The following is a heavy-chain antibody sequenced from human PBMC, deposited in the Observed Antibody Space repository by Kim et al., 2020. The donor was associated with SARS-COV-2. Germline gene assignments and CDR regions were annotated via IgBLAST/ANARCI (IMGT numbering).Heavy chain of an antibody. CDR1: GFTFADYA. CDR2: IRSRAYGGTT. D-gene: IGHD5-12*01. CDR3: TRGGSDF. J-gene: IGHJ4*02. V-gene: IGHV3-49*03. Sequence: GGSLRLSCTGSGFTFADYALTWFRQAPGKGLEWVGFIRSRAYGGTTQYAAPLKGRFTISRDDSKSIAYLQMNSLKTDDTAVYYCTRGGSDFWGQGTLVTVSS.